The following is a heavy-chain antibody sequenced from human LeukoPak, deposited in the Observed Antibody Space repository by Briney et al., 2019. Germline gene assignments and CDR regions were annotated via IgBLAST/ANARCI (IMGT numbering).Heavy chain of an antibody. CDR2: ISGSNGNT. J-gene: IGHJ4*02. CDR1: GYTFTTYG. CDR3: ARDRDRMVQGVTALFDY. Sequence: ASVKVSCKTSGYTFTTYGISWVRQAPGQGLEWMGWISGSNGNTKYAQKVQGRVTMTTDTSATTAYMEVRSLRSDDTAVYYCARDRDRMVQGVTALFDYWGQGTLVTVSS. V-gene: IGHV1-18*04. D-gene: IGHD3-10*01.